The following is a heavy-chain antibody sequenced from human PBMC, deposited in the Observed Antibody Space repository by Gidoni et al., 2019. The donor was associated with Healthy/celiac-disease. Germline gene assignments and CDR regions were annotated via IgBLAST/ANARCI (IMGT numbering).Heavy chain of an antibody. J-gene: IGHJ4*02. Sequence: EVQLVESGGGFVQPGRSLRLSCAASGFTFDDYAMHWVRQAPGKGLGWVSGISWNSGSIGYADSVKGRFTISRDNAKNSLYLQMNSLRAEDTALYYCAKDPSDYWGQGTLVTVSS. CDR1: GFTFDDYA. CDR3: AKDPSDY. CDR2: ISWNSGSI. V-gene: IGHV3-9*01.